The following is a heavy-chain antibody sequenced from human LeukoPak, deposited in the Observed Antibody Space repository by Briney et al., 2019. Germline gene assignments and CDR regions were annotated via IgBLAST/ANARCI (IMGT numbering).Heavy chain of an antibody. D-gene: IGHD3-10*01. CDR1: GGSISSYY. CDR3: ARGLPFLMVRGAPLDY. J-gene: IGHJ4*02. Sequence: SETLSLTCTVSGGSISSYYWSWIRQPAGKGLEWIGRIYTSGSTNYNPSLKSRVTMSVDTSKNQFSLKLSSVTAADTAVYYCARGLPFLMVRGAPLDYWGQGTLVTVSS. CDR2: IYTSGST. V-gene: IGHV4-4*07.